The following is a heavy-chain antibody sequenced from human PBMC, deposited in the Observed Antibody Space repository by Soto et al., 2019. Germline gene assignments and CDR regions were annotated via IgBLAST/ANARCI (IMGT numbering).Heavy chain of an antibody. Sequence: SETLSLTCTVSGDCITSNSYFWAWIRQPPGKGLEWIGSIYYSGTTYYNPSLKSRVTISVDTSKNQFSLKLSSVTAADTAVHYCARGTTVTIFDYWGQGTLVTVS. CDR2: IYYSGTT. J-gene: IGHJ4*02. CDR1: GDCITSNSYF. CDR3: ARGTTVTIFDY. D-gene: IGHD4-17*01. V-gene: IGHV4-39*07.